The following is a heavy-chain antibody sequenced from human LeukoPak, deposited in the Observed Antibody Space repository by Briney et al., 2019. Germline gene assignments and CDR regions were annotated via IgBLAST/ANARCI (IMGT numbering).Heavy chain of an antibody. D-gene: IGHD3/OR15-3a*01. CDR2: VSSGGGNP. CDR1: GFTFSSYS. Sequence: PGGSLRLSCAASGFTFSSYSMNWVRQAPGKGLEWVSIVSSGGGNPFYGDSVKGRFTISRDNANNLLYLQMNSLRVEDTAVYYCATVGSGATVLDSFDYWGQGTLVTVSS. V-gene: IGHV3-21*06. CDR3: ATVGSGATVLDSFDY. J-gene: IGHJ4*02.